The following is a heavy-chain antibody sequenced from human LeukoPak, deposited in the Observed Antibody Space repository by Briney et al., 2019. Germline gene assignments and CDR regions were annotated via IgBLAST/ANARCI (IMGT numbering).Heavy chain of an antibody. V-gene: IGHV3-23*01. J-gene: IGHJ6*02. CDR1: GFTFSSYG. D-gene: IGHD5-12*01. Sequence: GGSLRLSCAASGFTFSSYGMSWVRQAPGKGLEWVSVISGSGDKIYYADSYGDSVKGRFTISRDNSKNTLYLQMNSLRAEDTGTYYCAKTHYDLLDVWGQGTTVTVSS. CDR3: AKTHYDLLDV. CDR2: ISGSGDKI.